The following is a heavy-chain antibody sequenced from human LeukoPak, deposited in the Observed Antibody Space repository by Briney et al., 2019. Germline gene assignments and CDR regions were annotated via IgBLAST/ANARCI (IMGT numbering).Heavy chain of an antibody. Sequence: GGSLRLSCAASGFTFSSYSMNWVRQAPGKGLEWVSFMSSSSSYIYYADSVKGRFTISRDNAKNSLYLQMNSLRAEDTAVYYCARDNWGSAYWYFDLWGRGTLVTVSS. V-gene: IGHV3-21*01. J-gene: IGHJ2*01. D-gene: IGHD7-27*01. CDR1: GFTFSSYS. CDR2: MSSSSSYI. CDR3: ARDNWGSAYWYFDL.